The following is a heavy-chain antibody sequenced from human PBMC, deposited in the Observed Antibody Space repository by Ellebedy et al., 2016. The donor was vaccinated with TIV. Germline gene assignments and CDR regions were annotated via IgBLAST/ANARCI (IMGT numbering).Heavy chain of an antibody. J-gene: IGHJ4*02. CDR3: ARDFERRIPAAGGMFYFDF. Sequence: MPSETLSLTCTVSGGSISSYYWGWVRQPPGKGLEWIGYFYNSVNTNYNPSLKSRVTMSVDTSQNQVSLKLRSVTAADTAVYYCARDFERRIPAAGGMFYFDFWGQGALVTVAS. D-gene: IGHD6-13*01. CDR1: GGSISSYY. CDR2: FYNSVNT. V-gene: IGHV4-4*08.